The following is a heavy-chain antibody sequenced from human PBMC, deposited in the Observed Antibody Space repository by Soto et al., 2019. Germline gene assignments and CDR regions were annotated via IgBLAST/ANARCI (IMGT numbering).Heavy chain of an antibody. Sequence: EVQLMESGGGLVQPGGSLRLSCAATGFTFSSYAMSVVRHVPGKGLYWVSVITRSGRTTYYADSVKGRFSRSRDNSKNTRITQMNSVRAEDTAGYYCARRVGALVYCGQGTLVTVSS. J-gene: IGHJ4*02. CDR2: ITRSGRTT. CDR3: ARRVGALVY. CDR1: GFTFSSYA. D-gene: IGHD3-16*01. V-gene: IGHV3-23*01.